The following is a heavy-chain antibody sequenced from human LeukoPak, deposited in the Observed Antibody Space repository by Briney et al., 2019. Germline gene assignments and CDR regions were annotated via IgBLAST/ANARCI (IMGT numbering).Heavy chain of an antibody. J-gene: IGHJ4*02. D-gene: IGHD6-13*01. CDR2: IYFSGHT. CDR3: ARRAAAGHYHFDY. Sequence: SETLSLTCTVSGGSISSSSYYWGWVRQPPGKGLEWIGIIYFSGHTYYSPSLKSRATLSIDTSRSQFSLNLTSVTAADTAVYYCARRAAAGHYHFDYWGQGILVTVSS. CDR1: GGSISSSSYY. V-gene: IGHV4-39*01.